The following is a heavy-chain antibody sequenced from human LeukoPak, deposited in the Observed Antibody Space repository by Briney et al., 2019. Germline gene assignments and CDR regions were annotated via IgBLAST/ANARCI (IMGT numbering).Heavy chain of an antibody. V-gene: IGHV3-72*01. Sequence: GGSLRLSCAASGFTFSDHFLDWVRQAPGEGLEWVGRTRNKANSYITEYAASVKGRFTISRDDSKNSLYLQMSSRKTDDTAMYYCASIRGTFGYWGQGTLVTVSS. CDR3: ASIRGTFGY. CDR2: TRNKANSYIT. CDR1: GFTFSDHF. J-gene: IGHJ4*02. D-gene: IGHD1-26*01.